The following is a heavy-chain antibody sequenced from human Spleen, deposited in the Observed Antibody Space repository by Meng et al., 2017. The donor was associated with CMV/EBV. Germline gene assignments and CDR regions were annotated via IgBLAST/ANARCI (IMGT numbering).Heavy chain of an antibody. D-gene: IGHD2-8*01. V-gene: IGHV3-21*01. Sequence: GESLKISCAASGFTFSSYTMNWVCQAPGKGLEWVSSISITSTYIYYADSVKGRFTISRDNAKNSLYLQMNSLRAEDTAVYYCARDIVLMVYEAFDIWGQGTMVTVSS. CDR2: ISITSTYI. J-gene: IGHJ3*02. CDR3: ARDIVLMVYEAFDI. CDR1: GFTFSSYT.